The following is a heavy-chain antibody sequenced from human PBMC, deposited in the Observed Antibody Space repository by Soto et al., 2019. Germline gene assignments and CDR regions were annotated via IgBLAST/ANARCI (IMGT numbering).Heavy chain of an antibody. J-gene: IGHJ4*02. D-gene: IGHD6-13*01. CDR2: MNPNSGNT. V-gene: IGHV1-8*01. CDR1: GYTFTSYD. Sequence: ASVKVSCKASGYTFTSYDINWVRQATGQGLEWMGWMNPNSGNTGYAQKFQGRVTMTRNTSISTAYMGLSSLRSEDTAVYYCARVYSSSWYYFDYWGQGTLVTVSS. CDR3: ARVYSSSWYYFDY.